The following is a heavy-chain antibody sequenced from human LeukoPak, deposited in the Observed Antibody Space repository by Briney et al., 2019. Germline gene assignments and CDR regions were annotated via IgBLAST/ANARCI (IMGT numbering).Heavy chain of an antibody. V-gene: IGHV3-30*02. Sequence: GGSLRLSCAASGFTFSSYGMHWVRQAPGKGLEWVAFIRYDGSNKYYADSVKGRFTISRDNSKNTLYLQMNSLRAEDTAVYYCAKDQYYGSGSYYNYYYYMDVWGKGTTVTISS. D-gene: IGHD3-10*01. J-gene: IGHJ6*03. CDR3: AKDQYYGSGSYYNYYYYMDV. CDR1: GFTFSSYG. CDR2: IRYDGSNK.